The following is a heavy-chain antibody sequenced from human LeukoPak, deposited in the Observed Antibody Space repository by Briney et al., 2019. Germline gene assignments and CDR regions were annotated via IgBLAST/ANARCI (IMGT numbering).Heavy chain of an antibody. CDR1: GGSISIINW. CDR3: ARWSGVVGTARGWYFDL. D-gene: IGHD1-26*01. J-gene: IGHJ2*01. Sequence: SETLPLTCAVSGGSISIINWWSWVRQPPGKGLEWIGEIYHSGSTNYNPSLKSRVTISVDKSKNQFSLKLSSVTAADTAVYYCARWSGVVGTARGWYFDLWGRGTLVTVSS. V-gene: IGHV4-4*02. CDR2: IYHSGST.